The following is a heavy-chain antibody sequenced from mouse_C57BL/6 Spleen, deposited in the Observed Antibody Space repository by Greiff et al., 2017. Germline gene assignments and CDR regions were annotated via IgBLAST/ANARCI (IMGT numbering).Heavy chain of an antibody. J-gene: IGHJ2*01. Sequence: EVQLQQSGPELVKPGASVKMSCKASGYTFTDYNMHWVKQSHGKSLEWIGYINPNNGGTSSNQKFKGKATLTVNKSSSTAYMELRSLTSEDSAVYYCARDYYYGSSGYFDYWGQGTTLTVSS. V-gene: IGHV1-22*01. D-gene: IGHD1-1*01. CDR1: GYTFTDYN. CDR2: INPNNGGT. CDR3: ARDYYYGSSGYFDY.